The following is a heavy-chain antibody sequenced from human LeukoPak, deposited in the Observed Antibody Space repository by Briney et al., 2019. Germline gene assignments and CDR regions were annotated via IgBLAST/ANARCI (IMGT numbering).Heavy chain of an antibody. CDR2: ISSSSITI. CDR3: ARGGSGYDYRPFDY. Sequence: GGSLRLSCAASGFTFSSYSMNWVRQAPGKGLEWVSYISSSSITIYYADSVKGRFTISRDNAKNSLYLQMNSLRAEDTAVYYCARGGSGYDYRPFDYWGQGTLVTVSS. D-gene: IGHD5-12*01. CDR1: GFTFSSYS. J-gene: IGHJ4*02. V-gene: IGHV3-48*01.